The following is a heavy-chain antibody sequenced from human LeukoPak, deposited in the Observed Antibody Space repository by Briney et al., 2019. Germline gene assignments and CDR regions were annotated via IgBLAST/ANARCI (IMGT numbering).Heavy chain of an antibody. V-gene: IGHV3-64*02. CDR2: IVGNGGST. Sequence: TGGSLRLSCAASGFTFSSYAMHWVRQAPGKGLEDVSAIVGNGGSTYYVDSVKGRFTISRDNSKNTLYLQMDGLRAEGMAVYYCTRVRHGGDCFDYWGQGTLVTVSS. J-gene: IGHJ4*02. D-gene: IGHD2-21*01. CDR1: GFTFSSYA. CDR3: TRVRHGGDCFDY.